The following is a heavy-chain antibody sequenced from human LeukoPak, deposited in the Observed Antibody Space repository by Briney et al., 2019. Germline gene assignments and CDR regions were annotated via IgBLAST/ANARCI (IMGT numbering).Heavy chain of an antibody. Sequence: SETLSLTCTVSGDSISSYYWSWIRQPPGKGLEWIGYIYYSGSTKYNPSLKSRVTISVDTSKNQFSLKLNSVTAADTAVYYCARGGAGNCGGACYLNLFDPWGQGTLVTVSS. CDR2: IYYSGST. D-gene: IGHD2-21*02. CDR3: ARGGAGNCGGACYLNLFDP. CDR1: GDSISSYY. V-gene: IGHV4-59*01. J-gene: IGHJ5*02.